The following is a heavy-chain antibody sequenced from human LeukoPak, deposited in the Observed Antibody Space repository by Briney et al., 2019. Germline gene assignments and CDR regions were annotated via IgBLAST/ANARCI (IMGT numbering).Heavy chain of an antibody. CDR2: ISSSGSTI. Sequence: GGSLRLSCAASGFTFSSYEMNWVRQAPGKGLEWVSYISSSGSTIYYADSVKGRFTISRDNAKNSLYLQMNSLRAEDTAVYYCARAISGWYRNWFDPWGQGTLVTVSS. D-gene: IGHD6-19*01. J-gene: IGHJ5*02. V-gene: IGHV3-48*03. CDR1: GFTFSSYE. CDR3: ARAISGWYRNWFDP.